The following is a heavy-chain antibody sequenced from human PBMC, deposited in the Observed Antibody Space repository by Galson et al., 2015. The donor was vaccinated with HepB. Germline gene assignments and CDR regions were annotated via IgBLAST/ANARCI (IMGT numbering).Heavy chain of an antibody. V-gene: IGHV3-23*01. CDR2: VNNNGGST. Sequence: SLRLSCAASGFTFITYSMTWVRQAPGKGLEWVSGVNNNGGSTYYADSVKGRFTISRDNSKNTLYLQMDSLRADDTAIYYCATILGTTPIMFDPWGQGALVTVSS. CDR1: GFTFITYS. D-gene: IGHD1-26*01. CDR3: ATILGTTPIMFDP. J-gene: IGHJ5*02.